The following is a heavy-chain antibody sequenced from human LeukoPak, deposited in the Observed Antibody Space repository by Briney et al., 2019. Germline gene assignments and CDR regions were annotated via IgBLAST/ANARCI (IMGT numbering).Heavy chain of an antibody. Sequence: GASLRLSCAASGFTFVIHDMSWVRQVPGEGLEWVSEISPDGSTTHYLDSVKGRFIISRDNSENTLYLQMNSLRAEDTAVYYCAKDGGGFWYAFDIWGQGTMVTVSS. CDR1: GFTFVIHD. V-gene: IGHV3-23*01. D-gene: IGHD2-15*01. CDR2: ISPDGSTT. CDR3: AKDGGGFWYAFDI. J-gene: IGHJ3*02.